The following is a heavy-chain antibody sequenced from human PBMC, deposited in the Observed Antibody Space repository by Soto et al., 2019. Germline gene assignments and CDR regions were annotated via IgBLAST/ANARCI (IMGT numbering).Heavy chain of an antibody. CDR2: ISAYNGNT. J-gene: IGHJ6*02. Sequence: VASVKVSCKASGYTFTSYGISWVRQAPGQGLEWMGWISAYNGNTNYAQKLRGRVTMTTDTSTSTAYMELRSLRSDDTAVHYCARECYYDSSGYYFYYYYGMDVWGQGTTVTVSS. D-gene: IGHD3-22*01. CDR3: ARECYYDSSGYYFYYYYGMDV. CDR1: GYTFTSYG. V-gene: IGHV1-18*01.